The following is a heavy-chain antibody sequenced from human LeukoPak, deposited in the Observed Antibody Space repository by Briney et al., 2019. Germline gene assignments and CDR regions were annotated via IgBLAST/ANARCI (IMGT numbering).Heavy chain of an antibody. CDR2: INHSGST. J-gene: IGHJ5*02. V-gene: IGHV4-34*01. CDR1: GGSISSYY. Sequence: SETLSLTCTVSGGSISSYYWSWIRQPPGKGLEWIGEINHSGSTNYNPSLKSRVTISVDTSKNQFSLKLSSVTAADTAVYYCASKYYDFWSGYSANNWFDPWGQGTLVTVSS. CDR3: ASKYYDFWSGYSANNWFDP. D-gene: IGHD3-3*01.